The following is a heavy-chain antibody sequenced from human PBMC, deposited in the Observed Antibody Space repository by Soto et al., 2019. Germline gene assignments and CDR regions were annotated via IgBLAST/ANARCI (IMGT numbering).Heavy chain of an antibody. V-gene: IGHV2-5*02. D-gene: IGHD3-9*01. J-gene: IGHJ4*02. CDR1: GFSLSTSGVG. CDR3: AHLSSLRYFDWSPFDY. Sequence: GSGPTLVNPTQTLTLTCTFSGFSLSTSGVGVGWIRQPPGKALEWLALIYWDDDKRYSPSLKSRLTITKDTSKNQVVLTMTNMDPVDTATYYCAHLSSLRYFDWSPFDYWGQGTLVTVSS. CDR2: IYWDDDK.